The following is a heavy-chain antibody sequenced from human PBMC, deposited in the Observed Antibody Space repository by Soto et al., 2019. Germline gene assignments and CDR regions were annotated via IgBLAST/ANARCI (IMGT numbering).Heavy chain of an antibody. CDR1: EFTFSSYA. J-gene: IGHJ4*02. CDR2: ISDSGGST. Sequence: EVQLLESGGGLVQPGGSQRLSCVASEFTFSSYAMNWVRQAPGKGLEWVSGISDSGGSTYYADSVKGRFTISRDNSRSTLYLQMNNLRAEDTAVYYCAKAPRGSYYWTFDYWCQGTLVTVSS. D-gene: IGHD1-26*01. V-gene: IGHV3-23*01. CDR3: AKAPRGSYYWTFDY.